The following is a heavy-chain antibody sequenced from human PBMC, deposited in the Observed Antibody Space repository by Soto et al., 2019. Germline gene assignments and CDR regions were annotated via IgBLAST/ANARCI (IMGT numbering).Heavy chain of an antibody. J-gene: IGHJ4*02. D-gene: IGHD5-18*01. V-gene: IGHV4-34*01. CDR2: INHSGST. Sequence: SETLSLTCAVYGGSFSGYYWSWIRQPPGKGLEWIGEINHSGSTNYNPSLKSRVTISVDTSKNQFSLKLSSVTAADTAVYYCARGSRIHNFGYWGQGTLVTVSS. CDR1: GGSFSGYY. CDR3: ARGSRIHNFGY.